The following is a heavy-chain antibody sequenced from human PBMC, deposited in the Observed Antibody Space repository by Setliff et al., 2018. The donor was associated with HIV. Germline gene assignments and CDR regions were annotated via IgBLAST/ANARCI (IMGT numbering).Heavy chain of an antibody. D-gene: IGHD2-21*01. CDR1: GASISSSSYY. V-gene: IGHV4-39*01. J-gene: IGHJ5*02. Sequence: SETLSLTCTVSGASISSSSYYWDWIRQPPGKGLEWIGSVSQSGSTYYNPSLKSRITISVDRSKNLFSLKLISVTAADQGVYYCARVPVAGANWFDPWGLGTLVTV. CDR2: VSQSGST. CDR3: ARVPVAGANWFDP.